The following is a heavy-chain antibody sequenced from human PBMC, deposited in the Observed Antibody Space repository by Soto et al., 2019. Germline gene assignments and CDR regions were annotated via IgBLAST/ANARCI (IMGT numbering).Heavy chain of an antibody. CDR1: GFTFSSYA. V-gene: IGHV3-23*01. Sequence: EVQLLESGGGLVQPGGSLRLSCAASGFTFSSYAMSWVRQAPGKGLEWVSAISGSGGSTYYADSVKGRFTISRDNSKNTLYLQMNSLRAEDTAVYYCAKGKGGVMVLWLGESSDDYWGQGTLVTVSS. CDR2: ISGSGGST. J-gene: IGHJ4*02. D-gene: IGHD3-10*01. CDR3: AKGKGGVMVLWLGESSDDY.